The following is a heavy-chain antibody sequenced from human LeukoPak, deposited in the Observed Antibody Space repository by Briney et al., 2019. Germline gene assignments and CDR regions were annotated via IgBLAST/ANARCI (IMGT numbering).Heavy chain of an antibody. Sequence: GGSLRLSCAASGFTFSSYAMHWVRQAPGKGLEWVAAITCGGSNKYYADSVKGRFTISRDNSKNTLYLQMNSLRAEDTAVYYCAIGVECSGGSCYSRPFDYWGQGTLVTVSS. J-gene: IGHJ4*02. CDR3: AIGVECSGGSCYSRPFDY. CDR1: GFTFSSYA. V-gene: IGHV3-30*04. D-gene: IGHD2-15*01. CDR2: ITCGGSNK.